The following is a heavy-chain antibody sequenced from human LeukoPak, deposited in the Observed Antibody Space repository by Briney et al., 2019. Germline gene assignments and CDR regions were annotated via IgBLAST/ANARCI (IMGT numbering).Heavy chain of an antibody. D-gene: IGHD1-1*01. CDR1: GFSFSSYW. CDR2: IKFDGNEE. Sequence: TGGSLRLSCAASGFSFSSYWMSWMRQAPGKGLEWVANIKFDGNEEYYVDSVKGRFTISRDNAKNSLYLQLNSLRVEDTAVYYCKSGGAAPGSFDYWGQGTLVTVS. J-gene: IGHJ4*02. CDR3: KSGGAAPGSFDY. V-gene: IGHV3-7*01.